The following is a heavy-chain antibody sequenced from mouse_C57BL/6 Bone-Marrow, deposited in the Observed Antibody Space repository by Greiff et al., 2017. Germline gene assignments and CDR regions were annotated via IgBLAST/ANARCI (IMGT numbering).Heavy chain of an antibody. V-gene: IGHV1-81*01. Sequence: VQLQQSGAELARPGASVKLSCKASGYTFTSYGISWVKQRTGQGLEWIGEIYPRSGNTYYNEKFKGKATLTVDKSSSTAYMELRSLTSEDSAVXFWARDYYSNYPAWFAYWGQGTLVTVSA. CDR1: GYTFTSYG. CDR3: ARDYYSNYPAWFAY. J-gene: IGHJ3*01. CDR2: IYPRSGNT. D-gene: IGHD2-5*01.